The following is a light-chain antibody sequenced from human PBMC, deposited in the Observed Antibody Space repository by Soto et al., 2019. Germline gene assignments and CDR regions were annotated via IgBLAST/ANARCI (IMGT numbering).Light chain of an antibody. Sequence: EIVLTQSPGTLSLSPGACAALSGRASQSVSILLAWDQQKPGQAPRLLIHGATTRATGIPARFSGSGSGTEFTLTISSLQSEDFAVYYCQQYNNWPRTFGQGTKVDI. V-gene: IGKV3-15*01. CDR1: QSVSIL. CDR2: GAT. J-gene: IGKJ1*01. CDR3: QQYNNWPRT.